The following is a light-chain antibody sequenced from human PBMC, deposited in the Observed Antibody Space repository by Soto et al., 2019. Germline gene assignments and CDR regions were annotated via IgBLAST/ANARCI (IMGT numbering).Light chain of an antibody. CDR2: EVS. Sequence: QSVLTQPPSASGSPGQSVTISCTGTSSDVGDYNFVSWYQQHPGKAPKLMIYEVSKRPSGVPDRFSGSKSGNTASLTVSGLQAEDEADYYCGSYAAGNNCVLFGGGTKVTVL. CDR1: SSDVGDYNF. CDR3: GSYAAGNNCVL. V-gene: IGLV2-8*01. J-gene: IGLJ2*01.